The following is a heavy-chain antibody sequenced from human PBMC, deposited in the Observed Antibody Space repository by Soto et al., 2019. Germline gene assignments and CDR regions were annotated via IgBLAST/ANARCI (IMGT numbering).Heavy chain of an antibody. CDR3: ARGYFDWLLPFDY. CDR2: IYYSGST. J-gene: IGHJ4*02. Sequence: SETLSLTCTVSGGSIISYYWSWIRQPPGKGLEWIGYIYYSGSTNYNPSLKSRVTISVDTSKNQFSLKLSSVTAADTAVYYCARGYFDWLLPFDYWGQGTLVTVSS. CDR1: GGSIISYY. D-gene: IGHD3-9*01. V-gene: IGHV4-59*01.